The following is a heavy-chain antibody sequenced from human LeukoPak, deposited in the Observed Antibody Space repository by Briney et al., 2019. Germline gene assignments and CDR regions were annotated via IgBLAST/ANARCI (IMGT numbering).Heavy chain of an antibody. J-gene: IGHJ4*02. V-gene: IGHV4-59*12. CDR2: IYYSGST. D-gene: IGHD4-17*01. CDR1: GGSISSYY. CDR3: ASFYGDTDLWYFDY. Sequence: SETLSLTCTVSGGSISSYYWSWIRQPPGKGLEWIGYIYYSGSTNYNPSLKSRVTISVDTSKNQFSLKLSSVTAADTAVYYCASFYGDTDLWYFDYWGQGTLVTVSS.